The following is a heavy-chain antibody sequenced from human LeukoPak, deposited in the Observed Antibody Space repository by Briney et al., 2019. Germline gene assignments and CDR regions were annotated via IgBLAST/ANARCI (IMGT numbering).Heavy chain of an antibody. Sequence: GGSLRLSCAASGFTFSKCAFHWVRQAPGKGLEWVAAISSDVSHRYYIDSVKGRFTISRDDSKNTLSLQMSSLRAEDTAVYYCARAPGPPNYFDYWGQGTLVTVPS. CDR3: ARAPGPPNYFDY. J-gene: IGHJ4*02. CDR2: ISSDVSHR. CDR1: GFTFSKCA. V-gene: IGHV3-30*04. D-gene: IGHD3-10*01.